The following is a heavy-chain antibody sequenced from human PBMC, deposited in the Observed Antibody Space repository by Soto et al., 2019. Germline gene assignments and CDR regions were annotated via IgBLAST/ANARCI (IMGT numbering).Heavy chain of an antibody. CDR1: GFTFSSYA. V-gene: IGHV3-30*18. J-gene: IGHJ4*02. CDR2: ITYGGGST. CDR3: AKDQSSGFDY. D-gene: IGHD6-19*01. Sequence: PGGSLRLSCAASGFTFSSYAMSRVRQAPGKGLEWVAVITYGGGSTYYADSVKGRFTISRDNSKNTLYLQMNSLRAEDTAVYYCAKDQSSGFDYWGQGTLVTVSS.